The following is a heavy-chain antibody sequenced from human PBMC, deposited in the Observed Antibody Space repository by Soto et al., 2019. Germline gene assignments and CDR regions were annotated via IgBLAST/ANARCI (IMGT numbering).Heavy chain of an antibody. CDR1: GFTFSDNA. CDR2: ISGSGGNT. V-gene: IGHV3-23*01. CDR3: TNNMGNSSSTVDY. D-gene: IGHD6-6*01. Sequence: GGSLRLSCAASGFTFSDNAISWVRQAPGKGLEWVSAISGSGGNTHYADSVKGRFTISRDNSKNTLYLQMNSLRVEDTAVYYCTNNMGNSSSTVDYWGQGTLVTVSS. J-gene: IGHJ4*02.